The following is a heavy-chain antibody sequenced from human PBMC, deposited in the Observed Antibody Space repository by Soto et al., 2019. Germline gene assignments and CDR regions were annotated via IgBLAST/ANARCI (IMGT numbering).Heavy chain of an antibody. CDR2: IYYSGST. J-gene: IGHJ4*02. V-gene: IGHV4-31*03. Sequence: PSETLSLTCTVSGGSISSGGYYWSWIRQHPGKGLEWIGYIYYSGSTYYNPSLKSRVTISVDTSKNQFSLKLSSVTAADTAVYYCAIRLVPAAIGRYDYWGQGTLVTVSS. D-gene: IGHD2-2*02. CDR1: GGSISSGGYY. CDR3: AIRLVPAAIGRYDY.